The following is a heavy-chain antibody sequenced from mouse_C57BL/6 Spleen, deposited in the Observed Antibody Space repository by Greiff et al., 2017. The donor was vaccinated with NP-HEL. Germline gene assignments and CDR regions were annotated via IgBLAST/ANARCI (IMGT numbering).Heavy chain of an antibody. V-gene: IGHV5-6*01. Sequence: EVKVVESGGDLVKPGGSLKLSCAASGFTFSSYGMSWVRQTPDKRLEWVATISSGGSYTYYPDSVKGRFTISRDNAKNTLYLQMSSLKSEDTAMCYSAREGGGNYGFFDIWGTGTTVTVSS. CDR3: AREGGGNYGFFDI. CDR1: GFTFSSYG. J-gene: IGHJ1*03. D-gene: IGHD1-1*01. CDR2: ISSGGSYT.